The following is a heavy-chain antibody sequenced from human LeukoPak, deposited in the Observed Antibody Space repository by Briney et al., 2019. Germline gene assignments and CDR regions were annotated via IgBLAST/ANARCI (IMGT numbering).Heavy chain of an antibody. V-gene: IGHV4-30-2*01. Sequence: PSQTLSLTCAVSGGSISSGGYSWSWIRQPPGKGLEWIGYIYHSGSTYYNPSLKSRVTISVDRSKNQFSLKLSSVTAADTAVYYCARQNYYDSGNQPSYYYGMDVWGQGTTVTVSS. CDR2: IYHSGST. D-gene: IGHD3-22*01. J-gene: IGHJ6*02. CDR1: GGSISSGGYS. CDR3: ARQNYYDSGNQPSYYYGMDV.